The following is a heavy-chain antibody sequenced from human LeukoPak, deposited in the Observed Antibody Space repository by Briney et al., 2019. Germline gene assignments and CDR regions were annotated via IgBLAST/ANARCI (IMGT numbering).Heavy chain of an antibody. CDR2: IYSGGST. V-gene: IGHV3-53*01. CDR1: GFTVSSNH. Sequence: GGSLRLSCAASGFTVSSNHMSWIRQAPGKGLEWVSVIYSGGSTDYADSVKGRFTISRDNLKNTLYLQMNTLRAEDTAVYYCARGPAGYNWGQGTLVTVSS. J-gene: IGHJ4*02. D-gene: IGHD1-1*01. CDR3: ARGPAGYN.